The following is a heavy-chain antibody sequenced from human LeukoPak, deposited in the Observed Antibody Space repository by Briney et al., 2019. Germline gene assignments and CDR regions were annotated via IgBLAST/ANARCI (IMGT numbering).Heavy chain of an antibody. CDR3: ATNDYGDPFDY. CDR2: ISTNTGNP. J-gene: IGHJ4*02. Sequence: ASVKVSCKASGYTFSTYGISWVRQAPGQGLEWMGWISTNTGNPTYAQGFTGRFVFSLDTSVSTAYLQISSLKAEDTAVYYCATNDYGDPFDYWGQGTLVTVSS. D-gene: IGHD4-17*01. V-gene: IGHV7-4-1*02. CDR1: GYTFSTYG.